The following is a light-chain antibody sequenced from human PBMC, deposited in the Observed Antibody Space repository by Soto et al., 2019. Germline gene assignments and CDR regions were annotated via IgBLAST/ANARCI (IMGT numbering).Light chain of an antibody. Sequence: EIVMTQSPATLSVSPGERAILSCRASQSVNSNLAWYQQKPGQTPRLLIYGASTRATGIPARFSGSGSGTEFTLTISSLQYEDFAVYYCQQYNTWPRFGQGTKVEIK. J-gene: IGKJ1*01. CDR3: QQYNTWPR. V-gene: IGKV3-15*01. CDR1: QSVNSN. CDR2: GAS.